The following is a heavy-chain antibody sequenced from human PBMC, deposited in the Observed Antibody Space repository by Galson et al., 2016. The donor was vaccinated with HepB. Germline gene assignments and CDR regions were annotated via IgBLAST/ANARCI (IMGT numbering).Heavy chain of an antibody. CDR3: AKRKSFDSGSLDY. Sequence: SLRLSCAASGFTFSSYAMTWVRQAPGKGLEWVSTIFSSGRGTYYADSVKGRFTMSRDNSKNTLFLQMNSLRAEDTAIYFCAKRKSFDSGSLDYWGQGALVTVSA. CDR1: GFTFSSYA. CDR2: IFSSGRGT. J-gene: IGHJ4*02. D-gene: IGHD4-17*01. V-gene: IGHV3-23*05.